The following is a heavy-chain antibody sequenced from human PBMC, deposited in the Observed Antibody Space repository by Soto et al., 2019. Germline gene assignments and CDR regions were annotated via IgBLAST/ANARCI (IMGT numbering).Heavy chain of an antibody. Sequence: VGSLRLSCAASGFTFRSYAMSWVRQAPGKGLEWVSGIVGSGDSTDYAESVKGRFTISRDNSKNTLNLQMNSLRAEDTAVYYCAKDRCSSTSCRLFPTNQGTGIWGQGTMVTVSS. CDR3: AKDRCSSTSCRLFPTNQGTGI. D-gene: IGHD2-2*01. V-gene: IGHV3-23*01. CDR1: GFTFRSYA. J-gene: IGHJ3*02. CDR2: IVGSGDST.